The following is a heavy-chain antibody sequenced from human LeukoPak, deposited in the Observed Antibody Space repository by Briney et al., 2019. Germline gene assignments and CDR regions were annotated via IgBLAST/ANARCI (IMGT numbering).Heavy chain of an antibody. CDR3: ARVRYGSGSYYSR. D-gene: IGHD3-10*01. CDR2: INPNSGGT. Sequence: ASVKVSCKASGYTFTGYYMHWVRQAPGQGLEWMGWINPNSGGTNYAQKFQGRVTMTRDASISTAYMELSRLRFDDTAVYYCARVRYGSGSYYSRWGQGTLVTVSS. V-gene: IGHV1-2*02. J-gene: IGHJ4*02. CDR1: GYTFTGYY.